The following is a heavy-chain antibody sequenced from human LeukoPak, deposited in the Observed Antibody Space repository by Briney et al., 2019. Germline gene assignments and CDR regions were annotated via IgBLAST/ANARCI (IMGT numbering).Heavy chain of an antibody. CDR1: GFSFSTSP. Sequence: GGSLTLSCAVSGFSFSTSPMSWVRQPPGKGLEWVSAMNNGPGATFYRDSVRGRFIISRDDSKSTLYLQMNSLRAEDTGTYYCAKTHYDLLDVWGQGTTVTVSS. J-gene: IGHJ6*02. V-gene: IGHV3-23*01. CDR2: MNNGPGAT. CDR3: AKTHYDLLDV. D-gene: IGHD5-12*01.